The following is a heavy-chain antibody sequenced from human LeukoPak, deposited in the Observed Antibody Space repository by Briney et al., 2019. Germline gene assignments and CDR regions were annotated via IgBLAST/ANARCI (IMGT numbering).Heavy chain of an antibody. CDR2: ISGGGGST. CDR3: AKGSRSTWSYYFDY. CDR1: GFTFSSYA. Sequence: GRSLRLSCAASGFTFSSYAMHWVRQAPGKGLEWVSAISGGGGSTYYADSVKGRFTISRDISKNTLYLQLSSLRAEDTAVYYCAKGSRSTWSYYFDYWGRGTLVTVSS. J-gene: IGHJ4*02. D-gene: IGHD6-13*01. V-gene: IGHV3-23*01.